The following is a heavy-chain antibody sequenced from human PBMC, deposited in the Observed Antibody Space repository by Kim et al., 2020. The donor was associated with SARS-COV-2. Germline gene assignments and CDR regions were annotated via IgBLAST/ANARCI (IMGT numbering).Heavy chain of an antibody. V-gene: IGHV4-59*01. J-gene: IGHJ5*02. CDR3: ARGGYYDYVWGS. CDR2: IYYSGST. D-gene: IGHD3-16*01. CDR1: GGSISSYY. Sequence: SETLSLTCTVSGGSISSYYWSWIRQPPGKGLEWIGYIYYSGSTNYSPSLKSRVTISVDTSKNQFSLKLSSVTAADTAVYYCARGGYYDYVWGSWGQGTLVTVSS.